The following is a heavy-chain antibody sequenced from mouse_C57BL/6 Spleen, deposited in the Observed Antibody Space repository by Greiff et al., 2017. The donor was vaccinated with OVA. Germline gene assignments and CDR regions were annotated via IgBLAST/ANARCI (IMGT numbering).Heavy chain of an antibody. V-gene: IGHV2-2*01. CDR3: ARGGLRRGAWFAY. CDR2: IWSDGST. J-gene: IGHJ3*01. CDR1: GFSLTSYG. D-gene: IGHD2-4*01. Sequence: QVHVKQSGPGLVQPSQSLSITCTVSGFSLTSYGVHWVRQSPGKGLEWLGVIWSDGSTDYNAAFISRLSISKDNSKSKVFFKMNSLQADDTATYYCARGGLRRGAWFAYWGQGTLVTVSA.